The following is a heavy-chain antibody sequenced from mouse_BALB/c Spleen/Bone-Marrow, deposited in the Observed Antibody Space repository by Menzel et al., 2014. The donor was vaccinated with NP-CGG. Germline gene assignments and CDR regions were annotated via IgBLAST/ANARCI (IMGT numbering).Heavy chain of an antibody. V-gene: IGHV2-6-5*01. Sequence: QVQLQQSGPGLVSPSQSLSITCTVSGFSLTDCGVSWIRQPPGKGLEWLGVIWGGGSTYYNSALKSRLSISKDNSKSRVFLKMNSLQTDDTAMYYCARIYFDFDGFAYWGQGTLVTVSA. J-gene: IGHJ3*01. D-gene: IGHD2-4*01. CDR1: GFSLTDCG. CDR3: ARIYFDFDGFAY. CDR2: IWGGGST.